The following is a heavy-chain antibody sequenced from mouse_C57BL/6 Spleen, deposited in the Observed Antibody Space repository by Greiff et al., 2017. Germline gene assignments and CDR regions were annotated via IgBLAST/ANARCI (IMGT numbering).Heavy chain of an antibody. V-gene: IGHV5-17*01. Sequence: EVQGVESGGGLVKPGGSLKLSCAASGFTFSDYGMHWVRQAPEKGLEWVAYISSGSSTIYYADTVKGRFTISRDNAKNTLFLQMTSLRSEDTAMYYCASSLTGTWFAYWGQGTLVTVSA. D-gene: IGHD4-1*01. CDR2: ISSGSSTI. J-gene: IGHJ3*01. CDR3: ASSLTGTWFAY. CDR1: GFTFSDYG.